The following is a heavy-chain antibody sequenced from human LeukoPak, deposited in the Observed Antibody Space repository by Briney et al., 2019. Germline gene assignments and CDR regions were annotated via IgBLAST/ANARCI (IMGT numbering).Heavy chain of an antibody. CDR2: ISSSSSYI. CDR1: GFTFSSYS. CDR3: AKVPNWNYLWFDP. V-gene: IGHV3-21*04. Sequence: GGSLRLSCTASGFTFSSYSINWVRQAPGKGLEWVSSISSSSSYIYYADSVKGRFTISRDNAKNSLYLQMNSLRAEDTAVYYCAKVPNWNYLWFDPWGQGTLVSVSS. J-gene: IGHJ5*02. D-gene: IGHD1-7*01.